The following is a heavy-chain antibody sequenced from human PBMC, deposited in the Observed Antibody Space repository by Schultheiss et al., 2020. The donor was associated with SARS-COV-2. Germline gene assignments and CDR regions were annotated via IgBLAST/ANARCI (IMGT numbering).Heavy chain of an antibody. CDR1: GFTFSSYA. J-gene: IGHJ5*02. Sequence: GGSLRLSCAASGFTFSSYAMHWVRQAPGKGLEWVAVISYDGSNKYYADSVKGRFTISRDNSKNTLYLQMNSLRAEDTAVYYCAKDAISNYLSWFDPWGQGTLVTVSS. D-gene: IGHD4-11*01. CDR2: ISYDGSNK. CDR3: AKDAISNYLSWFDP. V-gene: IGHV3-30*04.